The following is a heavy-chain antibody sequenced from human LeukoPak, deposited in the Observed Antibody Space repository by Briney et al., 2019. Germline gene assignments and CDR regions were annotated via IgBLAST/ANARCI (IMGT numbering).Heavy chain of an antibody. CDR2: IYHSGST. V-gene: IGHV4-38-2*02. J-gene: IGHJ4*02. CDR1: GYSISSGYY. CDR3: ARLVRGVTSYVDY. Sequence: SETLSLTCTVSGYSISSGYYWGWIRQPPGKGLEWIGSIYHSGSTYYNPSLKSRVTISVDTSKNQFSLKLSPVTAADTAVYYCARLVRGVTSYVDYWGQGTLVTVSS. D-gene: IGHD3-10*01.